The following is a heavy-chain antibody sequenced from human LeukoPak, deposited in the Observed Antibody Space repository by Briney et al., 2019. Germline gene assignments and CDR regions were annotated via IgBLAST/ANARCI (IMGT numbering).Heavy chain of an antibody. J-gene: IGHJ6*02. CDR2: ISGSGGST. Sequence: GGSLRLSCAASGFTFSTYAMRWVRQAPGKGLEWVSGISGSGGSTYYADSVKGRFTSSRDNSNNTLYVQMHSLRVEDTAVYYCAKSGGLSGSGRLAMDVWGQGTTVTVSS. CDR3: AKSGGLSGSGRLAMDV. V-gene: IGHV3-23*01. D-gene: IGHD3-10*01. CDR1: GFTFSTYA.